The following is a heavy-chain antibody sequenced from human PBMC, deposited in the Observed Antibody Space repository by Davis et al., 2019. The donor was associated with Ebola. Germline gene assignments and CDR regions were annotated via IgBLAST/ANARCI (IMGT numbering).Heavy chain of an antibody. J-gene: IGHJ3*02. CDR3: ARVQLWDAFDI. V-gene: IGHV3-53*01. CDR2: IYSGGST. CDR1: GFTVSSNY. Sequence: GESLKISCAASGFTVSSNYMSWVRQAPGKGLEWVSVIYSGGSTYYADSVKGRFTISRDNSKNTLYLQMNSLRAEDTAVYYCARVQLWDAFDIWGQGTMVTVSS. D-gene: IGHD5-18*01.